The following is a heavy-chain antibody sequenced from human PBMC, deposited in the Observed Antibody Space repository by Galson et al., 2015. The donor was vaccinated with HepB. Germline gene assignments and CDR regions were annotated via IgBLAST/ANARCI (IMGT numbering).Heavy chain of an antibody. D-gene: IGHD3-22*01. CDR3: ARDLTYYFDTSRSYYDAFDL. Sequence: SLRLSCAASGFKFSDYWVTWVRQAPGRGLEWVANIKGDGSVTHYVDSVTGRFTISRDNAKDLLFLQMNSLRADDTAVYFCARDLTYYFDTSRSYYDAFDLWGPGTMVTVSS. J-gene: IGHJ3*01. CDR1: GFKFSDYW. V-gene: IGHV3-7*03. CDR2: IKGDGSVT.